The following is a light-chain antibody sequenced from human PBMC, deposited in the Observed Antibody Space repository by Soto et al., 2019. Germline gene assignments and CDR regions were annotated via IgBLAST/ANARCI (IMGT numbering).Light chain of an antibody. CDR3: QRYDSAPMYT. Sequence: DIQMTQSPSSLSASVGDRVTITCRASQGIGSYLAWYQQKPGKVPKLLIYAASTLQSGVPSRFSGSGSGTDFTLTIRSLQPEDVATYYCQRYDSAPMYTFGQGNKLEIK. V-gene: IGKV1-27*01. CDR1: QGIGSY. CDR2: AAS. J-gene: IGKJ2*01.